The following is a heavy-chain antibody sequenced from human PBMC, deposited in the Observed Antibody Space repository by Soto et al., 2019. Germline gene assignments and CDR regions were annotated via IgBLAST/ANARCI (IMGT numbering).Heavy chain of an antibody. Sequence: QVQLVESGGGVVQPGKSLRLSCAASGFTFSSYAMHWSRQAPGKGLECVTVISIRGGDEYYAESVRSRFTSSRDDSKNTLYLQMDSLRVEDTAVYYCARCKIVARQHLDYWGQGTLVTVSS. V-gene: IGHV3-30*03. CDR1: GFTFSSYA. CDR2: ISIRGGDE. CDR3: ARCKIVARQHLDY. D-gene: IGHD6-6*01. J-gene: IGHJ4*02.